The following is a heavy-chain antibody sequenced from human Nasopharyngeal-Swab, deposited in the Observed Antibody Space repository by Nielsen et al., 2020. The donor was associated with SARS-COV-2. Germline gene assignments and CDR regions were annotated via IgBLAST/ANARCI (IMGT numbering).Heavy chain of an antibody. J-gene: IGHJ4*02. CDR2: IYYSGGT. V-gene: IGHV4-30-4*01. Sequence: WSRQPPGKGLEWIGYIYYSGGTYYNPSLKSRVTISVDTSKNQSSLKLSSVTAADTAVYYCARAVVWVGAAPSAVWGYFDYWGQGTLVTVSS. CDR3: ARAVVWVGAAPSAVWGYFDY. D-gene: IGHD2-15*01.